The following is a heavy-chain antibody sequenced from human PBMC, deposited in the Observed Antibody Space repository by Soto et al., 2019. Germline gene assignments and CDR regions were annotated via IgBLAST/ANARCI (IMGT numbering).Heavy chain of an antibody. CDR3: ARDRGFGYNRGNWFDP. CDR1: GGSISSDY. D-gene: IGHD6-25*01. Sequence: QVQLQESGPGLVKPSETLSLTCTVSGGSISSDYWSWIRQPAGKGLGWIGRIYTSGSTNYNPSLKSRVTMSVDTSKNQFALKLSSVTAAGTAVYYCARDRGFGYNRGNWFDPWGQGTLVTVSS. V-gene: IGHV4-4*07. CDR2: IYTSGST. J-gene: IGHJ5*02.